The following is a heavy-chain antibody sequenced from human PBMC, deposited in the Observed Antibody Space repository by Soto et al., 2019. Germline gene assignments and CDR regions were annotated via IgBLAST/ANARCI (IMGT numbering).Heavy chain of an antibody. V-gene: IGHV3-23*01. Sequence: EVQLLESGGGLVQPGGSLRLSCEASGFTFSSYGMNWVRQGPGKGLEWVSTISGGGYVYYADSVKGRFTISRDTTKNTLLLQKKSLRAEDKALYFCAKDWTAAGQHYYGMDVWGQGITVTVSS. CDR2: ISGGGYV. D-gene: IGHD6-13*01. J-gene: IGHJ6*02. CDR3: AKDWTAAGQHYYGMDV. CDR1: GFTFSSYG.